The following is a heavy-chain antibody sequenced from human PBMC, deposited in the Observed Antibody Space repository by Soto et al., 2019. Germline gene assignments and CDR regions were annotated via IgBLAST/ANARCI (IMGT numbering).Heavy chain of an antibody. CDR2: IYNSGST. J-gene: IGHJ4*02. V-gene: IGHV4-61*01. D-gene: IGHD3-10*01. Sequence: SETLSLTCSFSGGSVISANNYWSWVRQPPGKGLEWIGYIYNSGSTNYNPSLTRRVTISVDTSKNQFSLKLSSVTAADTAVYYCARVRLLWFGGKKTPFDYWGQGTLVTVSS. CDR3: ARVRLLWFGGKKTPFDY. CDR1: GGSVISANNY.